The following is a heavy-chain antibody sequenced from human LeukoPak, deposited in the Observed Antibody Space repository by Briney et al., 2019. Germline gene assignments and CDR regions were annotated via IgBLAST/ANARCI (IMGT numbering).Heavy chain of an antibody. D-gene: IGHD5-24*01. V-gene: IGHV3-21*01. J-gene: IGHJ4*02. Sequence: GGSLRLSCAPSGFALSTYTMNWVRQAPGKGLGGGSSISSRSTYSYYADAVKGRCTISRDNAKNSLFLQMDSLRAEDTAVYYCVRIKTEGYNDDYLGQGTLVTVSS. CDR2: ISSRSTYS. CDR3: VRIKTEGYNDDY. CDR1: GFALSTYT.